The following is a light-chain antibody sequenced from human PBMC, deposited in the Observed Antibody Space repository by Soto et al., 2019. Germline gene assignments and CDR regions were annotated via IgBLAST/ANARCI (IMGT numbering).Light chain of an antibody. CDR1: QDISNY. V-gene: IGKV1-33*01. CDR3: QQYDNLPLT. J-gene: IGKJ4*01. CDR2: DAS. Sequence: DIQMTQSPSSLSASVGDRVTITCQASQDISNYLNWYQQKPGKAPKLLIYDASNLETVVPSRFRGSVSGTDFTFTISSLQPEDIATYYCQQYDNLPLTFGGGTKVEIK.